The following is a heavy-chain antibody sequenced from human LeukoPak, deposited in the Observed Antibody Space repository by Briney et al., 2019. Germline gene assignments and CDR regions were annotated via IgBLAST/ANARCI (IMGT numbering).Heavy chain of an antibody. J-gene: IGHJ3*02. V-gene: IGHV1-2*02. CDR1: GYTFTGYY. Sequence: GASVKVSCKTSGYTFTGYYMHWVRRAPGQGLEWMGWINPNSGGTNYAQRFQGRVTMTRDTSMSTAYMELSRLRSDDSAVYYCARYFYDSSGSSSDAFDIWGQGTMVTVSS. CDR2: INPNSGGT. CDR3: ARYFYDSSGSSSDAFDI. D-gene: IGHD3-22*01.